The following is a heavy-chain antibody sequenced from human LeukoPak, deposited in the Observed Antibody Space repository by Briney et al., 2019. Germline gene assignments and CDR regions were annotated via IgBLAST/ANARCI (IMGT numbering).Heavy chain of an antibody. J-gene: IGHJ6*03. CDR3: ARDREEYSSSWSVYYYYYYMDV. CDR2: INSDGSST. Sequence: GGSLRLSCAASGFTFSSYWMHWVRQAPGKGLVWVSRINSDGSSTSYADPVKGRFTISRDNAKNTLYLQMNSLRAEDTAVYYCARDREEYSSSWSVYYYYYYMDVWGKGTTVTVSS. V-gene: IGHV3-74*01. CDR1: GFTFSSYW. D-gene: IGHD6-13*01.